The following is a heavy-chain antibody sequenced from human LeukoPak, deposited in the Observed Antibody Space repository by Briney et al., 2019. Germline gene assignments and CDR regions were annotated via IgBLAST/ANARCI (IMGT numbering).Heavy chain of an antibody. Sequence: PGRSLRLSCAASGFTFSNYGMHWVRQAPGKGLEWVAVIWYDGSNIHYADSAKGRFTISRDNSKNTLYLQMSGLRAEDTAIYYCARSYDSSVDYYGAFDIWGQGTMVTVSS. CDR3: ARSYDSSVDYYGAFDI. J-gene: IGHJ3*02. D-gene: IGHD3-22*01. CDR1: GFTFSNYG. V-gene: IGHV3-33*01. CDR2: IWYDGSNI.